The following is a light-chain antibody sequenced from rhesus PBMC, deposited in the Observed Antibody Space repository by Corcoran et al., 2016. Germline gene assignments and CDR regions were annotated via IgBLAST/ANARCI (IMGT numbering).Light chain of an antibody. CDR3: QKYSSPPFT. V-gene: IGKV3-53*02. J-gene: IGKJ3*01. Sequence: VILTQSPATLSLSPGERATLSCRASQSVSSYLAWYQQKPGKAPNLLIYGASSRATGTPDRFSGSGAGTEFTLTSSSLEPEDSAVYYCQKYSSPPFTFGPGTRLNLK. CDR2: GAS. CDR1: QSVSSY.